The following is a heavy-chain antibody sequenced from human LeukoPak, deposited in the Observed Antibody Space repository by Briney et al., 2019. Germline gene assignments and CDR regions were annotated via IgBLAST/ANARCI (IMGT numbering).Heavy chain of an antibody. CDR3: AREGCSSTSCLDY. CDR1: GGSISSGDYY. Sequence: SETLSLTCTVSGGSISSGDYYWSWIRQPPGKGLEWIGYIYYSGSTYYNRSPKSRVTISVDTSKNQFSLKLSSVTAADTAVYYCAREGCSSTSCLDYWGQGTLVTVSS. CDR2: IYYSGST. D-gene: IGHD2-2*01. J-gene: IGHJ4*02. V-gene: IGHV4-30-4*08.